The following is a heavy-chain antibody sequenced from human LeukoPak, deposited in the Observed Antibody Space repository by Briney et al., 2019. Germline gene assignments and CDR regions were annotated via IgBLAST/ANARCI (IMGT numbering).Heavy chain of an antibody. CDR3: ARWSLPSTTGTTSYYYYYMDV. D-gene: IGHD1-1*01. J-gene: IGHJ6*03. CDR2: TYYRSKWYN. CDR1: GDSVSSNSAA. Sequence: SQTLSLTCAISGDSVSSNSAAWNWIRQSPSRGLEWLERTYYRSKWYNDYAVSVKSRITINPDTSKNQFSLQLNSVTPEDTAVYYCARWSLPSTTGTTSYYYYYMDVWGKGTTVTVSS. V-gene: IGHV6-1*01.